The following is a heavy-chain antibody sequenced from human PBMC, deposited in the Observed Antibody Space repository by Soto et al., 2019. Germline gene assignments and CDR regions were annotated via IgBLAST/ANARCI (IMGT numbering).Heavy chain of an antibody. J-gene: IGHJ3*02. V-gene: IGHV3-23*01. CDR3: AKGGYRSGGNNAFDI. CDR1: GFTFSSYA. CDR2: ISGSGGST. Sequence: EVQLLESGGGLVQPGGSLRLSCAASGFTFSSYAMTWVRQAPGKGLEWVSSISGSGGSTYYADSVKGRFTISRDNSKNTLYLQMNSLRAEDTAVYYCAKGGYRSGGNNAFDIWGQGTMVTVSS. D-gene: IGHD3-16*01.